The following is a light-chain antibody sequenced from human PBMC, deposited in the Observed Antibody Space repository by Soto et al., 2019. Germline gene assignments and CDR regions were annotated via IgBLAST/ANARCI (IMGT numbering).Light chain of an antibody. CDR2: GAS. CDR3: QQYCSSPFT. V-gene: IGKV3-20*01. Sequence: EIVLTQSPGTLSLSPGERATLSCRASQSFSSSYLAWYQQTPGQAPRLLIYGASSRAPGIPDRFSGSGSGTDFTITISRLEPEDCSVYYCQQYCSSPFTFGPGTKVYIK. CDR1: QSFSSSY. J-gene: IGKJ3*01.